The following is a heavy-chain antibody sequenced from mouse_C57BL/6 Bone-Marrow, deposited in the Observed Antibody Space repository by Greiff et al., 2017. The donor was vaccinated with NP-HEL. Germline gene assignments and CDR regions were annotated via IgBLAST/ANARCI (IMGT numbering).Heavy chain of an antibody. Sequence: QVQLQQPGAELVMPGASVKLSCKASGYTFTSYWMHWVKQRPGQGLEWIGEIDPSDSYTNYNQKFKGKSTLTVDKSSSTAYMQLRSLTSEDSAVYYCAKWGDWFAYWGQGTLVTVSA. V-gene: IGHV1-69*01. CDR3: AKWGDWFAY. CDR1: GYTFTSYW. CDR2: IDPSDSYT. J-gene: IGHJ3*01.